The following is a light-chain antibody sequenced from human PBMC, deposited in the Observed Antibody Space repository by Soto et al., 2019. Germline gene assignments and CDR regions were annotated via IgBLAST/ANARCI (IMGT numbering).Light chain of an antibody. J-gene: IGLJ2*01. CDR1: SSNIGAGYD. CDR2: GNS. Sequence: QSVLTQPPSVSGAPGQRVTISCTGSSSNIGAGYDVHWYQQLPGTAPKLLIYGNSNRPSGVPDRFSGSKSGTSVSLAITGLQAEDEADYYCQSYDSAEVFGGGTKVTVL. CDR3: QSYDSAEV. V-gene: IGLV1-40*01.